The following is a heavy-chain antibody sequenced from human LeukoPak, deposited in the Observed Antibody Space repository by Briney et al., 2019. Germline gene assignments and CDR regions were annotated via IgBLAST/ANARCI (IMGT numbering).Heavy chain of an antibody. CDR1: GASISRYH. CDR3: ARDRQGDYYGAGAYSYYFDY. CDR2: IYTSGIT. J-gene: IGHJ4*01. V-gene: IGHV4-4*07. D-gene: IGHD3-10*01. Sequence: SETLSLTCTVSGASISRYHRSWVRQAAGKGLEWMGRIYTSGITNYNPSLNSRVTISVDKPKNLFSLRLSSMTAADTAVYYCARDRQGDYYGAGAYSYYFDYWGHGTLVTVSS.